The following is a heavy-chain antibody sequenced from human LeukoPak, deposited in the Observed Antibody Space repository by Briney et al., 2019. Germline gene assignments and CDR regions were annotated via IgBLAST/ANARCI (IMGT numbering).Heavy chain of an antibody. V-gene: IGHV4-38-2*02. CDR3: ARAQAVTTVPGAFDI. Sequence: PSETLSLTCTVSGYSISSGYYWGWIRQPPGKGLEWIGSIYHSGSTYYNPSLKSRVTTSVDTSKNQFSLKLSSVTAADTAVYYCARAQAVTTVPGAFDIWGQGTMVTVSS. J-gene: IGHJ3*02. CDR2: IYHSGST. CDR1: GYSISSGYY. D-gene: IGHD4-17*01.